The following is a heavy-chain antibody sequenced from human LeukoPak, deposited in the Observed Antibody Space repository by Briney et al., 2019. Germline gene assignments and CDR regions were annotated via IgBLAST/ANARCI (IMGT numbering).Heavy chain of an antibody. Sequence: PGGSLRLSCAASGFTFSSYAMHWVRQAPGKGLEWVAVISYDGSNKYYADSVKGQFTISRDNSKNTLYLQMNSLRAEDTAVYYCARVSIGVGASNFDYWGQGTLVTVSS. V-gene: IGHV3-30-3*01. CDR1: GFTFSSYA. D-gene: IGHD1-26*01. CDR2: ISYDGSNK. J-gene: IGHJ4*02. CDR3: ARVSIGVGASNFDY.